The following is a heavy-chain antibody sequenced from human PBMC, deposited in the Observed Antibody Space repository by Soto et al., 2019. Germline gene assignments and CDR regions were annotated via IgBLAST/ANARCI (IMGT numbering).Heavy chain of an antibody. CDR3: ARDGRYDSSGYVDY. Sequence: QVQLVESGGGVVQPGRSLRLSCAASGFTFSSYGMHWVRQAPGKGLEWVAVIWYDGSNKYYADSVKGRFTISRDNSKNPLYLQMNSLRAEDTAVYYCARDGRYDSSGYVDYWGQGTLVTVSS. CDR2: IWYDGSNK. D-gene: IGHD3-22*01. CDR1: GFTFSSYG. V-gene: IGHV3-33*01. J-gene: IGHJ4*02.